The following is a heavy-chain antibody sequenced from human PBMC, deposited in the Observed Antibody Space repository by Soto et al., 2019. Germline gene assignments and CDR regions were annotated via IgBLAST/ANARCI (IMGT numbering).Heavy chain of an antibody. J-gene: IGHJ4*02. CDR3: AHSSYDILTGYSFDY. CDR1: GFSLSTSGVG. D-gene: IGHD3-9*01. CDR2: IYWDDDK. Sequence: SGPTLVNPTQTLTLTCTFSGFSLSTSGVGVGWIRQPPGKALEWLALIYWDDDKRYSPSLKSRLTITKDTSKNKVVLTMTKMKPVDTATYYCAHSSYDILTGYSFDYWGQGTLVTVSS. V-gene: IGHV2-5*02.